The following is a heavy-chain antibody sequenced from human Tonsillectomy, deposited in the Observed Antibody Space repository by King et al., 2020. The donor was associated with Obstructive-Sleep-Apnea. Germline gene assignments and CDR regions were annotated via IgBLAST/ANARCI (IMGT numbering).Heavy chain of an antibody. D-gene: IGHD3-9*01. V-gene: IGHV4-38-2*02. J-gene: IGHJ4*02. CDR3: ARGGVYDILTGNFPDY. Sequence: QLQESGPGLVKPSETLSLPCTVSGYSISSGDYWGWIRQPPGKGLEWIGNIYHSGNTYYNPSLKSRVTISVDTSKNQFSLKLSSVTAADTAVYYCARGGVYDILTGNFPDYWGQGTLVTVSS. CDR2: IYHSGNT. CDR1: GYSISSGDY.